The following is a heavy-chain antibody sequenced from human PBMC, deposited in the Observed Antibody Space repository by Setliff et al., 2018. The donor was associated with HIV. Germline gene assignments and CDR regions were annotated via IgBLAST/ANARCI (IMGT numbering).Heavy chain of an antibody. J-gene: IGHJ6*03. CDR2: TYYSGST. CDR1: GGSISSGYYY. V-gene: IGHV4-31*03. CDR3: ARLEYYYYMDV. Sequence: SETLSLTCTVSGGSISSGYYYWSWIRQHPGKGLEWIGYTYYSGSTYYNPSLKSRVTISIDTSENQFSLKLSSVTAADTAVYYCARLEYYYYMDVWGKGTTVTVSS. D-gene: IGHD1-1*01.